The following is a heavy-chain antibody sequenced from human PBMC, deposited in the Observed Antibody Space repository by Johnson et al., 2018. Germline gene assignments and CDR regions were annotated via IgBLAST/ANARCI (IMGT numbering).Heavy chain of an antibody. CDR1: GFTFGTYG. D-gene: IGHD1-26*01. V-gene: IGHV3-33*05. CDR3: ARAISGSYVFDAFDI. CDR2: ISYDGSNK. Sequence: VQLVESGGGVVQPGRSLRLSCAASGFTFGTYGMHWVRQAPGKGLEWVAVISYDGSNKYYADSVKGRFTISRDNSKNTLYLQMNSLRAEDTAVYYCARAISGSYVFDAFDIWGQGTMVTVSS. J-gene: IGHJ3*02.